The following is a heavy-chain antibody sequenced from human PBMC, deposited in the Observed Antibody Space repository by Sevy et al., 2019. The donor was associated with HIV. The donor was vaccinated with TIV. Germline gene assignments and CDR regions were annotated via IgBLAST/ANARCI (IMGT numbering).Heavy chain of an antibody. CDR2: VYYSGNT. CDR1: GGSISSYY. D-gene: IGHD6-19*01. CDR3: ARDPIAVAPYFDN. J-gene: IGHJ4*02. Sequence: SETLSLTCSVSGGSISSYYCSWIRQSPGKGLEWIGYVYYSGNTNYNPSLKSRVTISIDTSKNQFSLKLRSVTAAETAVYYCARDPIAVAPYFDNWGQGTLVTVSS. V-gene: IGHV4-59*01.